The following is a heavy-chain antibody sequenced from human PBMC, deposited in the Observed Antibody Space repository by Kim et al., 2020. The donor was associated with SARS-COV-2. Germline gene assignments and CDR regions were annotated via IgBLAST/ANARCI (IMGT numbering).Heavy chain of an antibody. CDR1: GFTFSHYA. CDR3: AKWREYCGSSTCFQNFDY. D-gene: IGHD2-2*01. J-gene: IGHJ4*02. V-gene: IGHV3-23*01. CDR2: ISDSADYI. Sequence: GGSLRLSCAASGFTFSHYAMSWVRQAPGKGPEWVSGISDSADYIYYADSVKGRFTISRDNSKNTLFLQMNSLRAEDTAVYYCAKWREYCGSSTCFQNFDYWVQGTLVTVSS.